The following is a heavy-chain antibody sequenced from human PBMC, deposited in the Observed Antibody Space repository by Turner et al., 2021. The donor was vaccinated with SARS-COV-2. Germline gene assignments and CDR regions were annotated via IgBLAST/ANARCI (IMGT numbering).Heavy chain of an antibody. CDR2: IFSDGDST. D-gene: IGHD2-2*01. V-gene: IGHV3-23*01. CDR3: AKTRGPVAFHPDS. CDR1: GFIFSNYA. Sequence: EVLVLESGGTLVQPGGSLRLSCAVSGFIFSNYAMTWVRQAPGRGLEWVCSIFSDGDSTYYADSVKGRFTNTRDDSKNTVSLQMNSLRAEDTALYYCAKTRGPVAFHPDSWGQGTLVTVSS. J-gene: IGHJ4*02.